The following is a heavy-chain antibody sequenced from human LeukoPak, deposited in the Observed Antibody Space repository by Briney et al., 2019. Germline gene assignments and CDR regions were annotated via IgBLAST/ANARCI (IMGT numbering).Heavy chain of an antibody. CDR2: INHSGST. Sequence: PSETLSLTCAVYGGSFSGYYWSWIRQPPGKGLEWIGEINHSGSTNYNPSLKSRVTISVDTSKNQFSLKLSSVTAADTAVYYCARAYSSSWYKLYYFDYWGQGTLVTVSS. V-gene: IGHV4-34*01. CDR3: ARAYSSSWYKLYYFDY. CDR1: GGSFSGYY. J-gene: IGHJ4*02. D-gene: IGHD6-13*01.